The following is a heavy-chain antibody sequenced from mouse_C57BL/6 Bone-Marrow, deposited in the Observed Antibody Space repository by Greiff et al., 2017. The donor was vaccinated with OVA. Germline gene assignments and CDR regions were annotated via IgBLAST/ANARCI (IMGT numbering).Heavy chain of an antibody. D-gene: IGHD2-5*01. CDR2: ISYDGSN. V-gene: IGHV3-6*01. J-gene: IGHJ4*01. Sequence: EVQLQQSGPGLVKPSQSLSLTCSVTGYSITSGYYWNWIRQFPGNKLEWMGYISYDGSNNYNPSLKNRISITRDTSKNQFFLKLNSVTTEDTATYYCARNSNLNAMDYWGQGTSVTVSS. CDR1: GYSITSGYY. CDR3: ARNSNLNAMDY.